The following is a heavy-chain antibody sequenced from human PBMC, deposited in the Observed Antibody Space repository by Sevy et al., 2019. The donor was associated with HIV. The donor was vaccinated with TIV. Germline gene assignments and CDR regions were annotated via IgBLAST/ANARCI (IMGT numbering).Heavy chain of an antibody. V-gene: IGHV3-23*01. CDR2: ISGSGGST. J-gene: IGHJ4*02. CDR3: AKSGVITMVRGVITHFDS. Sequence: GGSLRLSCAASGFTFSSYAMSWVRQAPGKGLEWVSAISGSGGSTYDADSVKGQFPISRDNSKNTLYLQMNSLRAEDTAVYYCAKSGVITMVRGVITHFDSWGQGTLVTVSS. CDR1: GFTFSSYA. D-gene: IGHD3-10*01.